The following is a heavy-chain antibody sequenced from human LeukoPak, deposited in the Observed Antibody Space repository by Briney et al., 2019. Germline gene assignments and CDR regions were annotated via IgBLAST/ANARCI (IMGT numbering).Heavy chain of an antibody. V-gene: IGHV1-2*06. Sequence: GASVKVSCKASGYTLTGYYMHWVRQAPGQGLEWMGRINPNSGGTNYAQKFQGRVTMTRDTSISTAYMELSRLRSDDTAVYYCAILSITGTSDYWGQGTLVTVSS. CDR2: INPNSGGT. D-gene: IGHD1-20*01. J-gene: IGHJ4*02. CDR3: AILSITGTSDY. CDR1: GYTLTGYY.